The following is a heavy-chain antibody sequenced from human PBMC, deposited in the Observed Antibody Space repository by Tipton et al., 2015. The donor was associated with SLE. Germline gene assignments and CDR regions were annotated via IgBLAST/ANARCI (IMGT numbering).Heavy chain of an antibody. Sequence: TLSLTCIVSGGSISSSSYYWGWIRQPPGKGLEWIGSIYYSGSTYYNPSLKSRVTISVDTSKNQFSLKLGSVTAADTAVYYCAREPSMVGAFDIWGQGTMVTVSS. CDR1: GGSISSSSYY. CDR2: IYYSGST. V-gene: IGHV4-39*07. CDR3: AREPSMVGAFDI. J-gene: IGHJ3*02. D-gene: IGHD3-10*01.